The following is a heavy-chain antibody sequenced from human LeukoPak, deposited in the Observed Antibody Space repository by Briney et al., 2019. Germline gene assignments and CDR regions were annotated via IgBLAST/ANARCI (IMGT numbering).Heavy chain of an antibody. D-gene: IGHD6-19*01. CDR2: IYYSGST. CDR3: ARGDSSGWYYFDY. J-gene: IGHJ4*02. V-gene: IGHV4-59*11. CDR1: GGSISSHY. Sequence: SETLSLTCTVSGGSISSHYWSWTRQPPGKGLEWIGYIYYSGSTNYNPSLKSRVTISVDTSKNQFSLKLSSVTAADTAVCYCARGDSSGWYYFDYWGQGTLVTVSS.